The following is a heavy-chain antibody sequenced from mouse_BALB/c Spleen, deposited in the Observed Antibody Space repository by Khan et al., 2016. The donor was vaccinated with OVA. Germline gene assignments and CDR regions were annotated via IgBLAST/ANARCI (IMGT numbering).Heavy chain of an antibody. CDR1: GYTFTSYA. J-gene: IGHJ3*01. V-gene: IGHV1-4*01. CDR3: VRDGAYHRNDGWFAY. Sequence: QVQLKESGAELARPGASVKMSCKASGYTFTSYAIHWIKQRPGPVLEWIGYINPSNDYTNYNQKFKDKATLTTDKSSPTAYMELSSLTSDDSAVYDCVRDGAYHRNDGWFAYWGQGTLVTVSA. CDR2: INPSNDYT. D-gene: IGHD2-14*01.